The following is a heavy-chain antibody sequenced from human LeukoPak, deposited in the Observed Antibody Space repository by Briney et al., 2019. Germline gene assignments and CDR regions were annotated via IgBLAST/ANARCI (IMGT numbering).Heavy chain of an antibody. CDR1: GFTFSSYS. V-gene: IGHV3-21*01. J-gene: IGHJ6*02. Sequence: GGSLRLSCAASGFTFSSYSMNWVRQAPGKGLEWVSSISSSSSYIYYADSVKGRFTISRDNAKNSLYLQMNSLRDEDTAVYYCARLKYYDFWSGAPWAYYGMDVWGQGTTVTVSS. D-gene: IGHD3-3*01. CDR3: ARLKYYDFWSGAPWAYYGMDV. CDR2: ISSSSSYI.